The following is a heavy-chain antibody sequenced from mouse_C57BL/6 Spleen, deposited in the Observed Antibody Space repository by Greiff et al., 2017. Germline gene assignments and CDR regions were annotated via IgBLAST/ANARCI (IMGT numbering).Heavy chain of an antibody. CDR1: GFTFSDYY. D-gene: IGHD1-1*01. CDR2: ISNGGGST. J-gene: IGHJ4*01. CDR3: ARPLPITTVVAKDAMDY. Sequence: EVKLVESGGGLVQPGGSLKLSCAASGFTFSDYYMYWVRQTPEKRLEWVAYISNGGGSTYYPDTVKGRFTISRDNAKNTLYLQMSRLKSEDTAMYYCARPLPITTVVAKDAMDYWGQGTSVTVSS. V-gene: IGHV5-12*01.